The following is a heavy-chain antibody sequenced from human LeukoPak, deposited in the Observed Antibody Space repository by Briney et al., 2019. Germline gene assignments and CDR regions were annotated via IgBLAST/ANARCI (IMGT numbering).Heavy chain of an antibody. J-gene: IGHJ4*02. Sequence: GGSLRLSCAASGFTFSSYGMHWVRQAPGKGLEWVAVIWYDGSNKYYADSVKGRFTISRDNSKNTLYLQMNSLRAEDTAVYYWARRQGYYDSSGLADYWGQGTLVTVSS. V-gene: IGHV3-33*01. CDR3: ARRQGYYDSSGLADY. D-gene: IGHD3-22*01. CDR1: GFTFSSYG. CDR2: IWYDGSNK.